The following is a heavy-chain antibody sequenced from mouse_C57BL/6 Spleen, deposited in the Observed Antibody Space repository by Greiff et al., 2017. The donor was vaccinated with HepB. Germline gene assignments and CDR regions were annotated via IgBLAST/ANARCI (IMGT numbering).Heavy chain of an antibody. D-gene: IGHD2-5*01. CDR3: ARDQAYYSSYGYFDV. J-gene: IGHJ1*03. CDR1: GYSITSGYY. V-gene: IGHV3-6*01. CDR2: ISYDGSN. Sequence: VQLKESGPGLVKPSQSLSLTCSVTGYSITSGYYWNWIRQFPGNKLEWMGYISYDGSNNYNPSLKNRISITRDTSKNQFFLKLNSVTTEDTATYYCARDQAYYSSYGYFDVWGTGTTVTVSS.